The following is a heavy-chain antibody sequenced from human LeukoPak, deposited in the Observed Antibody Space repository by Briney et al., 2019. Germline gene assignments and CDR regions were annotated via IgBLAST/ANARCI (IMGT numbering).Heavy chain of an antibody. CDR1: GFTFSTYH. CDR2: ISSSTRTI. J-gene: IGHJ4*02. CDR3: ASSYDSSGYYSADFDY. V-gene: IGHV3-48*01. D-gene: IGHD3-22*01. Sequence: GGSLRLSCAASGFTFSTYHMNWVRQAPGKGLEWVSYISSSTRTIYYADSVKGRFTISRDNSKNTLYLQMNSLRAEDTAVYYCASSYDSSGYYSADFDYWGQGTLVTVSS.